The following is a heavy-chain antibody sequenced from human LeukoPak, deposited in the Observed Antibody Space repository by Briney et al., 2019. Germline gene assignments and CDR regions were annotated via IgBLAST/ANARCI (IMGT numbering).Heavy chain of an antibody. D-gene: IGHD6-19*01. J-gene: IGHJ5*02. CDR2: IDASGGST. Sequence: GGSLRLSCAASGFTFGSYAMTWVRQAPGKGLEWVSSIDASGGSTYYADSVKGRFTISRDNSKNTFYLQMNTLRADDTAVYYCAKGSGSGWYGWFAPWGQGTLVTVSS. V-gene: IGHV3-23*01. CDR3: AKGSGSGWYGWFAP. CDR1: GFTFGSYA.